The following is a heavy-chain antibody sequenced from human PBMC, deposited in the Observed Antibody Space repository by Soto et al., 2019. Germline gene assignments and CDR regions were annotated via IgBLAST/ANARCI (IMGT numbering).Heavy chain of an antibody. CDR1: GYSFINYW. CDR3: ARGYCSSNSCFVGRANYGMDV. D-gene: IGHD2-2*01. CDR2: IYPDDSDT. J-gene: IGHJ6*02. V-gene: IGHV5-51*01. Sequence: LGESLKISCKGSGYSFINYWIGWVRQMPGKGLEWMGIIYPDDSDTIYSPSLQGQVTISADKSISTAYLQWSRLKASDTAMYYCARGYCSSNSCFVGRANYGMDVWGQGTTVTVSS.